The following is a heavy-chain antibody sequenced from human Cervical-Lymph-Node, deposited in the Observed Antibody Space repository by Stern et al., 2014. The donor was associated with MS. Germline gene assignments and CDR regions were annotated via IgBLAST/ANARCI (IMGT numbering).Heavy chain of an antibody. CDR2: ISGNSGRI. D-gene: IGHD6-13*01. J-gene: IGHJ4*02. V-gene: IGHV3-9*01. CDR3: VKGMVGAAGRGVDS. CDR1: GFTFDDYA. Sequence: VQLVESGGGLVQPGRSLRLSCVASGFTFDDYAMHWVRQAPGKGLEWVSSISGNSGRIGYADFLKGRFTISRDNAKKSLYLQMNRLRVEDTALYYCVKGMVGAAGRGVDSWGQGTLVTVSS.